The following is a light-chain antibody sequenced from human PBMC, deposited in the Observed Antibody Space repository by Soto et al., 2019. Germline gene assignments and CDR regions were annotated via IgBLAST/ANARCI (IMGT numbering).Light chain of an antibody. CDR2: DVS. Sequence: QSVLTQPASVSGSPGQSITISCTRTSSDVGAYNYVSWYQQQPGKVPKLMIYDVSNRPSGVSNRFSGSKSGNTASLTISGLQAEDEADYYCSSYTSSSTPYVFGTGTKVTVL. J-gene: IGLJ1*01. V-gene: IGLV2-14*01. CDR3: SSYTSSSTPYV. CDR1: SSDVGAYNY.